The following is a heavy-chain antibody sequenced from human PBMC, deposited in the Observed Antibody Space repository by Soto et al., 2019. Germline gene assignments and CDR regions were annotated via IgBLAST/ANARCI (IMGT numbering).Heavy chain of an antibody. J-gene: IGHJ6*02. CDR1: GGTFSSYA. CDR2: IIPIFGTA. Sequence: SVKVSCKASGGTFSSYAISWVRQAPGQGLEWMGGIIPIFGTANYAQKFQGRVTITADKSTSTAYMELSSLRSEDTAVYYCARVYGSGSPMYGVDVWGQGTTVTVSS. D-gene: IGHD3-10*01. V-gene: IGHV1-69*06. CDR3: ARVYGSGSPMYGVDV.